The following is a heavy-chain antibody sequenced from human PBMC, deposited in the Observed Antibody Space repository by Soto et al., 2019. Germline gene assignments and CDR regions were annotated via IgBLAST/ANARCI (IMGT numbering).Heavy chain of an antibody. CDR1: GGSISSYY. J-gene: IGHJ6*02. CDR3: ARQGFGPLHGRVDV. CDR2: VHHSWGS. Sequence: SETLSLTCTVSGGSISSYYWSWFRQSPGKRMEWIGYVHHSWGSSYNPSLQSRVAISLDTSKSQFSLKVTSVTATDTAVYYCARQGFGPLHGRVDVWGQGTTVTVSS. V-gene: IGHV4-59*08. D-gene: IGHD3-10*01.